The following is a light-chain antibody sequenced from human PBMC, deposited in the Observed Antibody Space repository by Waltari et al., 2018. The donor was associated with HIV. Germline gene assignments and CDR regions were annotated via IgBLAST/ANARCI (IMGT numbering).Light chain of an antibody. CDR3: QQRNESPLT. CDR1: QHIKND. Sequence: DIHMTESPSSLSSSVGDRVILSCRASQHIKNDLKLYQHKPVASPRLLIYAASGLQSGVPSRFTGSGSGTDFNLTITTLQSDDSATYYCQQRNESPLTFGGGTKVEIK. CDR2: AAS. J-gene: IGKJ4*01. V-gene: IGKV1-39*01.